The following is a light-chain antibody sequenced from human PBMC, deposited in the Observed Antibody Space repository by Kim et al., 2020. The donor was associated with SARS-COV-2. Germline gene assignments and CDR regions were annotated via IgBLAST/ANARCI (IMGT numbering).Light chain of an antibody. CDR3: CSYAGTFTSL. V-gene: IGLV2-11*01. CDR2: DVG. J-gene: IGLJ2*01. Sequence: QSALTQPRSVSGSPGQSVTISCTGTSSDVGSYNYVSWYQQHPGKAPKVMIYDVGKRPSGVPDRFSGSKSGNTASLTISGLQADDEADYYCCSYAGTFTSLFGGGTQLTVL. CDR1: SSDVGSYNY.